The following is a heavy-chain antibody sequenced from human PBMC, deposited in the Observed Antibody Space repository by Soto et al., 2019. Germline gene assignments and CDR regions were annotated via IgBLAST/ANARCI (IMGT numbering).Heavy chain of an antibody. D-gene: IGHD1-26*01. CDR3: AINSARDWAECFQH. CDR2: VYSDDST. V-gene: IGHV3-66*01. J-gene: IGHJ1*01. Sequence: EVQLVESGGGLVQPGGSLRLSCAASGFTVSRSYMSWVRQAPGKGLEWVSTVYSDDSTYYADYVKGRFTISRDNSENTLYLQRHSLRAEDTAVYYCAINSARDWAECFQHWGQGTLVTVSS. CDR1: GFTVSRSY.